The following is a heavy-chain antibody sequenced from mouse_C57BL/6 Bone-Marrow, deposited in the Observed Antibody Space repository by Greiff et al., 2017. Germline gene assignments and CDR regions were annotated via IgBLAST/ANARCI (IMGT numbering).Heavy chain of an antibody. D-gene: IGHD2-12*01. CDR3: ARLRRPRSYFDY. CDR1: GFTFSSYA. V-gene: IGHV5-4*01. J-gene: IGHJ2*01. CDR2: ISDGGSYT. Sequence: EVQRVESGGGLVKPGGSLKLSCAASGFTFSSYAMSWVRQTPEKRLEWVATISDGGSYTYYPDNVKGRFTISRDNAKNNLYLQRSHLKSEDTAMYYCARLRRPRSYFDYWGQGTTLTVSS.